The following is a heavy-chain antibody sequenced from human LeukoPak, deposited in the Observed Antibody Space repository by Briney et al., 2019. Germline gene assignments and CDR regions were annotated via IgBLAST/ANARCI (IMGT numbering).Heavy chain of an antibody. D-gene: IGHD1-26*01. V-gene: IGHV1-69*04. Sequence: GASVKVSCKASGGTFSRYAINWVRQAPGQGLEWMGRIIPMLGTVNYAQKFQGRVTIIADKFTSTAYMELSSLRSEDTAMYYCARDQKVGATPYFGMDVWGQGTTVTVSS. J-gene: IGHJ6*02. CDR3: ARDQKVGATPYFGMDV. CDR1: GGTFSRYA. CDR2: IIPMLGTV.